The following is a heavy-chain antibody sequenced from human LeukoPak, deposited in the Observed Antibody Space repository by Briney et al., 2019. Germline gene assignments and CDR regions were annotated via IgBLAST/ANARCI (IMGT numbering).Heavy chain of an antibody. Sequence: SETLSLTCSVSGYSIRSGQYWGWIRQPPGKGLEWIGSMYHSGSTYYNPSLKSRVTISIDTSTIQFSLKLTSVTAADRAVYYCARDRRDGYNRVIDYWGQGILVTVSS. V-gene: IGHV4-38-2*02. J-gene: IGHJ4*02. CDR2: MYHSGST. D-gene: IGHD5-24*01. CDR3: ARDRRDGYNRVIDY. CDR1: GYSIRSGQY.